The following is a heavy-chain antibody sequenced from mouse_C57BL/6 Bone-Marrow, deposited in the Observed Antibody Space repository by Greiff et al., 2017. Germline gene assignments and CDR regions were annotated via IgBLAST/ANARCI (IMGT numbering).Heavy chain of an antibody. J-gene: IGHJ1*03. CDR3: ASHWGLLRYWYFDV. CDR2: ISSGSSTI. Sequence: EVKVVESGGGLVKPGGSLKLSCAASGFTFSDYGMHWVRQAPEKGLEWVAYISSGSSTIYYADTVKGRFTISRDNAKNTLFLQMTSLRSEDTALYYCASHWGLLRYWYFDVWGTGTTVTVSS. V-gene: IGHV5-17*01. D-gene: IGHD1-1*01. CDR1: GFTFSDYG.